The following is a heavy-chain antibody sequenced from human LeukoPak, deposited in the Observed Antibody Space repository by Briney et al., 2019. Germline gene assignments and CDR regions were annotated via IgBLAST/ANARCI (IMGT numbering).Heavy chain of an antibody. Sequence: GGSLRLSCAASGFTFSGYAMSWVRQAPGKGLEWVLHFGGSGGPIYYADSVKGRFTISRDNSKNTLYLQMNSLRAEDTAVYYCAREEWELYAFDIWGQGTMVTVSS. CDR1: GFTFSGYA. D-gene: IGHD1-26*01. V-gene: IGHV3-23*01. CDR3: AREEWELYAFDI. J-gene: IGHJ3*02. CDR2: FGGSGGPI.